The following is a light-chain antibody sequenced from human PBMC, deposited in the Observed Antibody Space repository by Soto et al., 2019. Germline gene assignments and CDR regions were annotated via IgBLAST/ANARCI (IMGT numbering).Light chain of an antibody. J-gene: IGKJ1*01. Sequence: DIQMTPCPSSLSASVGDRVTITCRASQGISNYLAWYQQKPGKVPKLLIYAASTLQSGVPSRFSGSGSGTDFTLTIRSLQPEDVATYYCQKYNSAPETFDQGTKWIS. CDR2: AAS. CDR1: QGISNY. CDR3: QKYNSAPET. V-gene: IGKV1-27*01.